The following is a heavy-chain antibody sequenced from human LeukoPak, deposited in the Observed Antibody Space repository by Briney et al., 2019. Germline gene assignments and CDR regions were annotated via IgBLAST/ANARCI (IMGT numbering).Heavy chain of an antibody. CDR1: GGSISSYY. Sequence: SETLSLTCTVSGGSISSYYWSWIRQPPGKGLEWIGSIYYSGSTYYNPSLKSRVTISVDTSKNQFSLKLSSVTAADTAVYYCARGGASNRYNYYYYYMDVWGKGTTVTVSS. CDR3: ARGGASNRYNYYYYYMDV. J-gene: IGHJ6*03. CDR2: IYYSGST. D-gene: IGHD1-14*01. V-gene: IGHV4-59*05.